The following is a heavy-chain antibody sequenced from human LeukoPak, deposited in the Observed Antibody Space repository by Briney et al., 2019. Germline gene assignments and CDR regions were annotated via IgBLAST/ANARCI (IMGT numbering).Heavy chain of an antibody. Sequence: GASVKFSCKASGYTFTSYDINWVRQATGQGLEWMGWINPNSGGTNYAQKFQGRVTMTRDTSISTAYMELSRLRSDDTAVYYCARGSFGRIGPFDYWGQGTLVTVSS. J-gene: IGHJ4*02. CDR1: GYTFTSYD. V-gene: IGHV1-2*02. D-gene: IGHD3-16*01. CDR3: ARGSFGRIGPFDY. CDR2: INPNSGGT.